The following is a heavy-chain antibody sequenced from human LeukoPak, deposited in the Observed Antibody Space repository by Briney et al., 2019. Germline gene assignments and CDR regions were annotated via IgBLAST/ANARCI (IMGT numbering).Heavy chain of an antibody. CDR2: INPSGGST. Sequence: ASVKVSCKASGYTFTSYAMHWVRQAPGQGLEWMGIINPSGGSTSYAQKFRGRVTMTRDTSTSTVYMELSSLRSEDTAVYYCARDGGYSGYDYSRTLPYYWGQGTLVTVSS. J-gene: IGHJ4*02. D-gene: IGHD5-12*01. V-gene: IGHV1-46*01. CDR3: ARDGGYSGYDYSRTLPYY. CDR1: GYTFTSYA.